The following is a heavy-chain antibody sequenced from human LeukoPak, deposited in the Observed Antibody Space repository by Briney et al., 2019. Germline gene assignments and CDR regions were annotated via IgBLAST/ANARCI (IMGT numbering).Heavy chain of an antibody. CDR2: ISYDGGIE. V-gene: IGHV3-30*19. CDR1: GFTFSSYG. Sequence: GGSLRLSCAASGFTFSSYGMHWVRQAPGKGLEWVAVISYDGGIEYYADFVKGRFTISRDNSKNTLYLQMNSLRAEDTAVYYCAREDSSGWYGGGYWGQGTLVTVSS. D-gene: IGHD6-19*01. CDR3: AREDSSGWYGGGY. J-gene: IGHJ4*02.